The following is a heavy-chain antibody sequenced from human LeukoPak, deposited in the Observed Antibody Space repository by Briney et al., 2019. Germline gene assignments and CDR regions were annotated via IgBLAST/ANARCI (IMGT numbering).Heavy chain of an antibody. CDR3: VRDMIAAAGTGG. D-gene: IGHD6-13*01. V-gene: IGHV1-2*02. CDR2: IDPKSGGT. CDR1: GYTFTGYY. Sequence: ASVKVSCEASGYTFTGYYIHWVRQAPGQGLEWMGWIDPKSGGTNYAQNFQGRVTMTSDTSISTAYMELSGLRYDDRAVYYCVRDMIAAAGTGGWGQGTLVTVSS. J-gene: IGHJ4*02.